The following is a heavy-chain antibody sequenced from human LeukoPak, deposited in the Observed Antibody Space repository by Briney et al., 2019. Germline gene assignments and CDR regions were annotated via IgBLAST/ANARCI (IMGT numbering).Heavy chain of an antibody. D-gene: IGHD2-15*01. Sequence: PGGSLRLSCAASGFSFSNYAMSWVRQAPGKGLEWVSAISGNGGSTYYADSVKGRFTISRDNAKNSLFLQMDSLRAEDTALYYCASGNYYYYYMDVWGKGTTVTVSS. CDR3: ASGNYYYYYMDV. CDR1: GFSFSNYA. J-gene: IGHJ6*03. V-gene: IGHV3-23*01. CDR2: ISGNGGST.